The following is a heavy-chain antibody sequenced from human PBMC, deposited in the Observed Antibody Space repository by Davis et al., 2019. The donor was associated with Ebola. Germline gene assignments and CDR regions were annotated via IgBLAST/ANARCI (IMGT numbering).Heavy chain of an antibody. CDR3: ATLAVAASGWTFDI. Sequence: YWNWIRQHPGKGLEWIGNIYYSGTTYYRSSLKSRVTISVDTSKNQFSLKLSSVTAADTAVYYCATLAVAASGWTFDIWGQGTMVTVSS. J-gene: IGHJ3*02. CDR2: IYYSGTT. CDR1: Y. V-gene: IGHV4-31*02. D-gene: IGHD2-15*01.